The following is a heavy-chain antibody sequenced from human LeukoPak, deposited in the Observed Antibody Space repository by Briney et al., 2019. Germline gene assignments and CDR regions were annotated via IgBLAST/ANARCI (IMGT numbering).Heavy chain of an antibody. CDR3: TRGRWGFDY. V-gene: IGHV3-30*03. Sequence: GGSLRLSCAASGFTFSSNGMHWVRQAPGKGLEWVAVISYDESNKYYADSVEGRFTVSRDNSKNTLYLQLNSLKTEDTAVYYCTRGRWGFDYWGQGTLVIVSS. D-gene: IGHD7-27*01. J-gene: IGHJ4*02. CDR1: GFTFSSNG. CDR2: ISYDESNK.